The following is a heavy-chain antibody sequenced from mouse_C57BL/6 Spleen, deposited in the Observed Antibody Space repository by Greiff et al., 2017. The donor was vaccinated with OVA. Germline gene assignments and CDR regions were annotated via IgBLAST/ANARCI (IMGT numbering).Heavy chain of an antibody. J-gene: IGHJ4*01. CDR3: AGTREDYAMDY. CDR1: GYTFTDYY. Sequence: VQLQQSGPELVKPGASVKISCKASGYTFTDYYMNWVKQSHGKSLEWIGDINPNNGGTSYNQKFKGKATLTVDKSSSTAYMELRSLTSEDSAVYYCAGTREDYAMDYWGQGTSVTVSS. CDR2: INPNNGGT. V-gene: IGHV1-26*01.